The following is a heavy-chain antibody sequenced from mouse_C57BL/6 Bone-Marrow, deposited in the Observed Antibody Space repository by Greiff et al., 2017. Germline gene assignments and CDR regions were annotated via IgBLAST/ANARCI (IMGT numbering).Heavy chain of an antibody. CDR3: GRSSYYYGSSYFAY. Sequence: QVQLQQPGAELVKPGASVKLSCKASGYTFTSYWMHWVKQRPGQGLEWIGMIHPNSGSTNYNEKFKSKATLTVDKSSSTAYMQLSSLTSEDSAVYYCGRSSYYYGSSYFAYWGQGNLVTVSA. J-gene: IGHJ3*01. CDR1: GYTFTSYW. D-gene: IGHD1-1*01. V-gene: IGHV1-64*01. CDR2: IHPNSGST.